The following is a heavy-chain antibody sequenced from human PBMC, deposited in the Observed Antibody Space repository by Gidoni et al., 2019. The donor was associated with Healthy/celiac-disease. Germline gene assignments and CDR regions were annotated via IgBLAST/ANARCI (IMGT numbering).Heavy chain of an antibody. D-gene: IGHD3-16*02. Sequence: QVQLVQSGAEVKKPWSSVKVSCKASGGTFSSYAISWVRQAPGQGLEWMGGIIPIFGTANYAQKFQGRVTITADESTSTAYMELSSLRSEDTAVYYCARGSFGGVIVKRTRNYFDYWGQGTLVTVSS. J-gene: IGHJ4*02. CDR3: ARGSFGGVIVKRTRNYFDY. V-gene: IGHV1-69*01. CDR1: GGTFSSYA. CDR2: IIPIFGTA.